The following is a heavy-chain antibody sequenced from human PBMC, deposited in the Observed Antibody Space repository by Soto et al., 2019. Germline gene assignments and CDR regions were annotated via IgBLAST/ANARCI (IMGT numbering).Heavy chain of an antibody. CDR3: VRNWRYYGGDYYYGMDA. V-gene: IGHV2-5*02. CDR2: IYWDDDE. CDR1: GFSLNTGGVG. Sequence: ITLKESGPTLVKPTQTLTLTCTFSGFSLNTGGVGVGWVRQPRGKAMEWLALIYWDDDERYRPSLRSRLNITKTTINNPVVLTMTNMDPEDTATYYCVRNWRYYGGDYYYGMDAWGQGTTVTVSS. J-gene: IGHJ6*02. D-gene: IGHD3-10*01.